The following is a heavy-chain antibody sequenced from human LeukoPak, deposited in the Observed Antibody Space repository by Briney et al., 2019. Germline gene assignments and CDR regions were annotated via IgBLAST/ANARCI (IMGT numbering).Heavy chain of an antibody. CDR2: ISGSDSST. D-gene: IGHD5-24*01. Sequence: GGSLRLSCAASGFTFSRYAMTWVRQAPGKGLEWVSTISGSDSSTHYADSVKGRFTISRDNSKNTLYLQMNSLRADDTAVYYCAKSGYNRFDYWGQGTLVTVSS. CDR1: GFTFSRYA. J-gene: IGHJ4*02. CDR3: AKSGYNRFDY. V-gene: IGHV3-23*01.